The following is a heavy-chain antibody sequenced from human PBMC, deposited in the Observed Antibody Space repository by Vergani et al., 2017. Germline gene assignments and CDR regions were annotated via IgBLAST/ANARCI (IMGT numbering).Heavy chain of an antibody. Sequence: QVQLQESGPGLVKPSETLSLTCAVSGYSISSGYYWGWIRQPPGKGLEWIGSIYHSGSTYYNPSLKSRVTISVDTSKNQFSLKLSSVTAADTAVHYCARYAADMGAFPAPFDYWGQGTLVTVSS. CDR3: ARYAADMGAFPAPFDY. J-gene: IGHJ4*02. D-gene: IGHD6-13*01. CDR1: GYSISSGYY. V-gene: IGHV4-38-2*01. CDR2: IYHSGST.